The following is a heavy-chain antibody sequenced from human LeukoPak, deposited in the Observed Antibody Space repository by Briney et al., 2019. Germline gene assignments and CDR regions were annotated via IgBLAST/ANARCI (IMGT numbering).Heavy chain of an antibody. Sequence: ASVKVSCTASGYTFNNYYIHWVRQAPGQGLEWMGRINPKSGGTSYAQKFQGRVTMTRDTSISTAYMELSRLTSDDTVVYYCARERIAAAGSIDVFDIWGQGTMVTVSS. D-gene: IGHD6-13*01. V-gene: IGHV1-2*05. CDR2: INPKSGGT. CDR1: GYTFNNYY. CDR3: ARERIAAAGSIDVFDI. J-gene: IGHJ3*02.